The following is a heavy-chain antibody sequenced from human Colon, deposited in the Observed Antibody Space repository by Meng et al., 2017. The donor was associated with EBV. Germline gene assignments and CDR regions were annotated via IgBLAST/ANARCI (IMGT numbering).Heavy chain of an antibody. Sequence: QLQLQESGSGLVKPSXXLSLTCAVSGGSISSGGYSWHWIRQPPGKGLQWIGYIYYSGSAFYNPSLKSRVTLSVDRSKNQFSLNLSSVTAADTAAYYCARGAYFDYWGQGTLVTVSS. V-gene: IGHV4-30-2*01. CDR2: IYYSGSA. J-gene: IGHJ4*02. CDR3: ARGAYFDY. CDR1: GGSISSGGYS.